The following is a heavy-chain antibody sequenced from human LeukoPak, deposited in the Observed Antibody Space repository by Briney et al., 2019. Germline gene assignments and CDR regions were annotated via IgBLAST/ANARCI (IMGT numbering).Heavy chain of an antibody. CDR1: GYSFTSYW. CDR3: ARSISNSSFYYYFGIDV. V-gene: IGHV5-51*01. D-gene: IGHD6-6*01. CDR2: IYPGDSDT. J-gene: IGHJ6*02. Sequence: GESLKISFKASGYSFTSYWIGWVRQMPGKGLEWMGIIYPGDSDTRYSPSFQGQVTISADKSISTAYLQWSSLKASDTAMYYCARSISNSSFYYYFGIDVWGQGTTVTVSS.